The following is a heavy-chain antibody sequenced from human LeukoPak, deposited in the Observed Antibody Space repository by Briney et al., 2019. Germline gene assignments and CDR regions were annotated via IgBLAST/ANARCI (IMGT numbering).Heavy chain of an antibody. CDR1: GFTFSSYS. Sequence: GGSLRLSCAASGFTFSSYSMNWVRQAPGKGLEWVSSISSSSSYIYYADSVKGRFTISRDNAKNSLYLQMNSLRAEDTAVYYCARGGFSKVTSLRNGFNLWGQGTPVTVSS. V-gene: IGHV3-21*01. CDR2: ISSSSSYI. D-gene: IGHD4-17*01. CDR3: ARGGFSKVTSLRNGFNL. J-gene: IGHJ3*01.